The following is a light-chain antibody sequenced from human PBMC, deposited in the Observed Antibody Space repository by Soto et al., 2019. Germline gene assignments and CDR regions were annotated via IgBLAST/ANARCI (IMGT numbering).Light chain of an antibody. CDR2: DAS. CDR1: QSVSRSF. V-gene: IGKV3-20*01. CDR3: QQYGSSPRT. J-gene: IGKJ1*01. Sequence: IVLTQSPGTLALSPGERATLSCRASQSVSRSFLGWYQQKPGQAPRLLIYDASSRATGIPDRFSGSGSETDFTLTISRLEPEDFAVYYCQQYGSSPRTFGQGTKVEIK.